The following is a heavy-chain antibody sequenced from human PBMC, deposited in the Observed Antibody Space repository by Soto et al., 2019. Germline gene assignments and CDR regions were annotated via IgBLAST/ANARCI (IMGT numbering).Heavy chain of an antibody. CDR2: ISAYNGNT. D-gene: IGHD2-21*02. V-gene: IGHV1-18*01. Sequence: ASVKVSCKASGYTFTSYGISWVRQAPGQGLEWMGWISAYNGNTNYAQKLQGRVTMTTDTSTSTACMELRSLRSDDTAVYYCARDTGGNFRDFDYWGQGTLVTVSS. J-gene: IGHJ4*02. CDR1: GYTFTSYG. CDR3: ARDTGGNFRDFDY.